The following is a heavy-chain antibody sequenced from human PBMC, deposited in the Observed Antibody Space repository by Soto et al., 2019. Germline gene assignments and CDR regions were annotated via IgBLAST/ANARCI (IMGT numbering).Heavy chain of an antibody. CDR2: INHSGST. CDR1: GGSFSCYY. V-gene: IGHV4-34*01. D-gene: IGHD3-9*01. Sequence: SETLSLTCAVYGGSFSCYYWSWIRQPPGKGLEWIGEINHSGSTNYNPSLKSRVTISVDTSKNQFSLKLSSVTAADTAVYYCARDPRPGDXDILTGYSYYYYYGMDVWGQGTTVTVSS. CDR3: ARDPRPGDXDILTGYSYYYYYGMDV. J-gene: IGHJ6*02.